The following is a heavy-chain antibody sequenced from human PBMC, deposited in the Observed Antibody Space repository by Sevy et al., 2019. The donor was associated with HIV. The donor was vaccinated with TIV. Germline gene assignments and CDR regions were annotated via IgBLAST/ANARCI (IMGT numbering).Heavy chain of an antibody. CDR1: GFTFNTYA. CDR3: AKSLYDSTGYYPVLDY. J-gene: IGHJ4*02. D-gene: IGHD3-22*01. V-gene: IGHV3-23*01. Sequence: GGSLRLSCEASGFTFNTYAMNWVRQAPGKGLEWVSGISNGGERTDYTDSVKGRVTSSRDNFKNTLFLQLNSLRADDTAVYYCAKSLYDSTGYYPVLDYWGQGTPVTVSS. CDR2: ISNGGERT.